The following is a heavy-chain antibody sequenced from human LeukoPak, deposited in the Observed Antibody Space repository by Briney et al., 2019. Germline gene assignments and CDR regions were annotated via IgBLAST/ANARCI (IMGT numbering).Heavy chain of an antibody. V-gene: IGHV4-34*01. Sequence: PSETLSLTCAVYGGSFSGYYWSWIRQPPGKGLEWIGEINHSGSTNYNPSLKSRVTISVDTSKSQFSLKLRSGTAADTAVYYCARRSHDSGIYNYGWYFDYWGQGTLATVSS. CDR2: INHSGST. CDR3: ARRSHDSGIYNYGWYFDY. CDR1: GGSFSGYY. J-gene: IGHJ4*02. D-gene: IGHD3-10*01.